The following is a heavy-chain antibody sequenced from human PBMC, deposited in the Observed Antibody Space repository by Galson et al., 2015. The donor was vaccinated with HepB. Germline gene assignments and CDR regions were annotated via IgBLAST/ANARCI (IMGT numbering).Heavy chain of an antibody. V-gene: IGHV3-23*01. CDR3: AKDLIAVAGTGRYFDY. CDR1: GFSFSTYG. Sequence: LRLSCAASGFSFSTYGMSWVRQAPGKGLEWVSGISGSSGYTKYADSVKGRFTISRDNSKNTLYLQMNSLRAEDTAVYYCAKDLIAVAGTGRYFDYWGQGTLVTVSS. J-gene: IGHJ4*02. D-gene: IGHD6-19*01. CDR2: ISGSSGYT.